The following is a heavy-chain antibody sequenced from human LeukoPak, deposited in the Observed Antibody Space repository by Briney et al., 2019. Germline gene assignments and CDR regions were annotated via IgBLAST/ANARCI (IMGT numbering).Heavy chain of an antibody. Sequence: GRSLRLSCAASGFTYSSYGMHWVRQAPGKGLEWVAFIWYDGSNKYYADSVKGRFTISRDNSKNTVYLQMNSLRAEDTAVYYCARDNAGLVKHLDAFDLWGQGTMVTVAS. CDR3: ARDNAGLVKHLDAFDL. CDR2: IWYDGSNK. V-gene: IGHV3-33*01. CDR1: GFTYSSYG. J-gene: IGHJ3*01. D-gene: IGHD1-26*01.